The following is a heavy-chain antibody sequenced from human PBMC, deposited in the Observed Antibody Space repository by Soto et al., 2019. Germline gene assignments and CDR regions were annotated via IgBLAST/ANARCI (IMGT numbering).Heavy chain of an antibody. D-gene: IGHD3-16*02. CDR1: GGSISSGGYY. CDR2: IYYSGST. CDR3: ARASPSYDYVWGSYRYIDY. J-gene: IGHJ4*02. Sequence: PSETLSLTCTVSGGSISSGGYYWSWIRQHPGKGLEWIGYIYYSGSTYYNPSLKSRVTISVDTSKNQFSLKLSSVTAADTAVYYCARASPSYDYVWGSYRYIDYWGQGTLVTVSS. V-gene: IGHV4-31*03.